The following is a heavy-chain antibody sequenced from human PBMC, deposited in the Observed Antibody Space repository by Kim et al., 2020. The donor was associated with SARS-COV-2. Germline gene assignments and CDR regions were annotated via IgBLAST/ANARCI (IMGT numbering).Heavy chain of an antibody. CDR2: IGRNIVNM. V-gene: IGHV3-9*01. CDR1: GFTFDDYA. CDR3: AKEIEGDLLHPTCGMDV. J-gene: IGHJ6*02. Sequence: GGSLRLSCAASGFTFDDYAMNWVRQVPGKGLEWVAGIGRNIVNMGYADAVKGRFTISRDNAKKSLYLQMNSLRAEDTALYYCAKEIEGDLLHPTCGMDVWGQGTTITVSS. D-gene: IGHD1-26*01.